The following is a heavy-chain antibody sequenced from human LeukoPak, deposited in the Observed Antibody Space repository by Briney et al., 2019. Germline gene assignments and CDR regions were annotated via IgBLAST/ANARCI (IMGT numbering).Heavy chain of an antibody. CDR3: TTDLDPEFPVDY. V-gene: IGHV3-23*01. CDR2: ISGSGGST. D-gene: IGHD2-21*01. CDR1: GFTFSSYA. J-gene: IGHJ4*02. Sequence: GGSLRLSCAASGFTFSSYAMSWVRQAPGKGLEWVSAISGSGGSTYYADSVKGRFTISRDNSRNSLFLQMNSLKTENTAVYYCTTDLDPEFPVDYWGQGTLVTVSS.